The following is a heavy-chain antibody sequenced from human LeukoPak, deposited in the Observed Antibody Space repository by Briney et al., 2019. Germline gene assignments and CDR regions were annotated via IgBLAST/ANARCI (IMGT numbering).Heavy chain of an antibody. CDR2: IYYSGST. CDR3: ALERRGYFDY. V-gene: IGHV4-59*01. CDR1: GGSISSYY. D-gene: IGHD1-1*01. J-gene: IGHJ4*02. Sequence: PSETLSLTCTVSGGSISSYYWSWIRQPPGKGLEWIGYIYYSGSTNYNPSLKSRVTISVDTSKNQLSLKLSSVTAAATAVYYCALERRGYFDYWGQGTLVTVSS.